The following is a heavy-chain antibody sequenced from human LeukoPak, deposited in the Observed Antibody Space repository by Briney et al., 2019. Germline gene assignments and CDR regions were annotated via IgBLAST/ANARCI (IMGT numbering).Heavy chain of an antibody. J-gene: IGHJ4*02. CDR1: GFTFDDYA. V-gene: IGHV3-9*01. CDR3: AKTLSSSWSGDFDY. D-gene: IGHD6-13*01. CDR2: ISWNSGSI. Sequence: PGGSLRLSCAASGFTFDDYAMHWVRQAPGKGLEWVSGISWNSGSIGYADSVKGRFTISRDNAKNSLYLQMNSLRAEDTALYYCAKTLSSSWSGDFDYWGQGTLVTVSS.